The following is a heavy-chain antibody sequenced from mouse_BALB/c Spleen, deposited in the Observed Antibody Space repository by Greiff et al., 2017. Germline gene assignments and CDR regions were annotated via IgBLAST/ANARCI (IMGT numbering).Heavy chain of an antibody. D-gene: IGHD2-14*01. CDR2: IWSDGST. CDR3: ARHGGGYDGAWFAY. V-gene: IGHV2-6-2*01. J-gene: IGHJ3*01. Sequence: VKLMESGPDLVAPSQSLSITCTVSGFSLTSYGVHWVRQPPGKGLEWLVVIWSDGSTTYNSALKSRLSISKDNSKSQVFLKMNSLQTDDTAMYYCARHGGGYDGAWFAYWGQGTLVTVSA. CDR1: GFSLTSYG.